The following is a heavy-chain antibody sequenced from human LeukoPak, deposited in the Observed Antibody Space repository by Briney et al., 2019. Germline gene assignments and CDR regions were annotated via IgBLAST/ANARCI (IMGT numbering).Heavy chain of an antibody. J-gene: IGHJ5*02. CDR1: GFTFSSYG. D-gene: IGHD6-19*01. V-gene: IGHV3-33*01. Sequence: GGSLRLSCATSGFTFSSYGMHWVRQAPGKGLEWVAVIWYDGSNKYYADSVKGRFTISRDNSKNTLHLQMNSLRAEDTAVYYCARDQIEQWLVRGANWFDPWGQGTLVTVSS. CDR2: IWYDGSNK. CDR3: ARDQIEQWLVRGANWFDP.